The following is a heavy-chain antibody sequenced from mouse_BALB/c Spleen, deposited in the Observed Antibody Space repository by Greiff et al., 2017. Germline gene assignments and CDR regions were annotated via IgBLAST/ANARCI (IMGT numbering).Heavy chain of an antibody. Sequence: EVQLQESGPGLVKPSQSLSLTCTVTGYSITSDYAWNWIRQFPGNKLEWMGYISYSGSTSYNPSLKSRISITRDTSKNQFFLQLNSVTTEDTATYYCARSRGWDDFDYWGQGTTLTVSS. CDR2: ISYSGST. CDR3: ARSRGWDDFDY. CDR1: GYSITSDYA. J-gene: IGHJ2*01. D-gene: IGHD4-1*01. V-gene: IGHV3-2*02.